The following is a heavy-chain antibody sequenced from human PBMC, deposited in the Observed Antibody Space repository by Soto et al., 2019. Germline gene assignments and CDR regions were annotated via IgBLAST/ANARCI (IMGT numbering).Heavy chain of an antibody. Sequence: GGSLRLSCAASGFTFSSYAMHWVRQAPGKGLEWVAVISYDGSNKYYADSVKGRFTISRDNSKNTLYLQMNSLRAEDTAVYYCARDHDDSSGYYSWGQGTLVTVSS. J-gene: IGHJ4*02. CDR3: ARDHDDSSGYYS. CDR1: GFTFSSYA. V-gene: IGHV3-30-3*01. D-gene: IGHD3-22*01. CDR2: ISYDGSNK.